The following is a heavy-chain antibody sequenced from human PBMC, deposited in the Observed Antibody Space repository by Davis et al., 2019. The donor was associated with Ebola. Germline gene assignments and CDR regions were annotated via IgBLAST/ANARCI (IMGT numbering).Heavy chain of an antibody. Sequence: ASVKVSCKASGYTFTSYDINWVRQATGQGLEWMGWMNPNSGNTGYAQKFQGRVTMTRNSSISTAYMELSSLRSEDTAVYYCARTPYYYYYYGMDVWGKGTTVTVSS. CDR1: GYTFTSYD. CDR3: ARTPYYYYYYGMDV. J-gene: IGHJ6*04. V-gene: IGHV1-8*01. CDR2: MNPNSGNT.